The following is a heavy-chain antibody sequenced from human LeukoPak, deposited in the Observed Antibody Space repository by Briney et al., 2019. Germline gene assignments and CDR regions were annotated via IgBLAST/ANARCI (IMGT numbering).Heavy chain of an antibody. Sequence: SQTLSLTCAISGDSVSSNSAAWNWIRQSPSRGLEWLGRTYYRSKWYNDYAVSVKSRITINPDTSKNQFSLQLNSVTPEDTAVYYCARDYYDSSGYYGYYGMDVWGQGTTVTVSS. D-gene: IGHD3-22*01. CDR2: TYYRSKWYN. V-gene: IGHV6-1*01. CDR1: GDSVSSNSAA. J-gene: IGHJ6*02. CDR3: ARDYYDSSGYYGYYGMDV.